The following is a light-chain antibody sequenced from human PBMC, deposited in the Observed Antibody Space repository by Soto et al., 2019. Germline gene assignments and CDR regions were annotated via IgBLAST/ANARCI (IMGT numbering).Light chain of an antibody. J-gene: IGKJ1*01. Sequence: VHWTQSPSFLSASVLDRVTITFLASQGISSYLAWYQQKPGKAPKLLIYAASTLQSGVPSRFSGSGSGTEFTLTISSPQPEDFAVYYCQQYGSSQWTFGQGTKVDIK. V-gene: IGKV1-9*01. CDR3: QQYGSSQWT. CDR1: QGISSY. CDR2: AAS.